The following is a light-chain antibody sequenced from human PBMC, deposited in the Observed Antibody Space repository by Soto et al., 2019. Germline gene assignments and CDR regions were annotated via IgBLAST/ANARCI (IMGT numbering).Light chain of an antibody. CDR3: CSYAGSSTFYV. CDR2: EVS. V-gene: IGLV2-23*02. J-gene: IGLJ1*01. Sequence: QSVRTQPASLSGTPGQSITISCTGTSSDAGSYNLVSWYQQHPGKAPKLMIYEVSKRPSGVSNRFSGSKSGNTASLTISGLQAEDEADYYCCSYAGSSTFYVFGTGTKVTVL. CDR1: SSDAGSYNL.